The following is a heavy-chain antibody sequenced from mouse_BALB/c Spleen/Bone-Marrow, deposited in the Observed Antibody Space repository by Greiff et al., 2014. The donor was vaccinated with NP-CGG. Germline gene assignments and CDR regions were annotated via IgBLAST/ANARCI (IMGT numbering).Heavy chain of an antibody. Sequence: LQESGAELAKPGASVKMSCKASGYTFTIYWMHWVKQRPGQGLEWIGYINPSTGYTEYNQKFKDKATLTADKSSSTAYMQLSSLTSEDSAVYYCARYGGGPYDGFAYWGQGTLVTVSA. CDR2: INPSTGYT. D-gene: IGHD2-12*01. CDR3: ARYGGGPYDGFAY. CDR1: GYTFTIYW. V-gene: IGHV1-7*01. J-gene: IGHJ3*01.